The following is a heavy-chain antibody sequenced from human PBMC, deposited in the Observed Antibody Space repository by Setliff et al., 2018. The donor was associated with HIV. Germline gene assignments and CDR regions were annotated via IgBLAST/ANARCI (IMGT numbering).Heavy chain of an antibody. CDR1: GGSMSSYY. D-gene: IGHD1-26*01. Sequence: SETLSLTCTVSGGSMSSYYWSWIRQPPGKGLEWIGYIYYSGSTNYNPSLKSRVTISVDTSKNQFSMKLRSVTAADTAVYYCARLRSELGVFDYWVQGTLVTVSS. V-gene: IGHV4-59*08. J-gene: IGHJ4*02. CDR2: IYYSGST. CDR3: ARLRSELGVFDY.